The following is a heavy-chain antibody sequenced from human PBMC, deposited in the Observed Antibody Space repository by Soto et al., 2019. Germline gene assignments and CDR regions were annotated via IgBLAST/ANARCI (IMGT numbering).Heavy chain of an antibody. J-gene: IGHJ4*02. CDR2: ISYDGSNK. CDR3: ARGDYLDY. CDR1: GFTFSSYA. V-gene: IGHV3-30-3*01. Sequence: QVQLVESGGGVVQPGRSLRLSCAASGFTFSSYAMHWVRQAPGKGLEWVAFISYDGSNKYYADSVKGRFTISRDNSKNTLYLQMNSLRAEDTAVYYCARGDYLDYWGQGTLVTVSS.